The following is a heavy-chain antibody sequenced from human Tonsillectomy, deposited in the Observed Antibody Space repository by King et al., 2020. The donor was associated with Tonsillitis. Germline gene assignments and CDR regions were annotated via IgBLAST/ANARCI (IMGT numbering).Heavy chain of an antibody. Sequence: VQLVESGGGVVQPGGSLRLSCTASGFTFSTYGMHWVRQAPGKGLEWVAFIRYDGSNKYYVDSVKGRFTISRDNSKNTRYLQMNSLRAEDTAAYYCVAPRSGDSYGFDAFDIWGQGTMVTVSS. V-gene: IGHV3-30*02. CDR3: VAPRSGDSYGFDAFDI. J-gene: IGHJ3*02. CDR1: GFTFSTYG. CDR2: IRYDGSNK. D-gene: IGHD5-18*01.